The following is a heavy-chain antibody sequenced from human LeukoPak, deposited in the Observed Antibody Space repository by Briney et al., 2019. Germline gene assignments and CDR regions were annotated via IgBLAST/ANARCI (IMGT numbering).Heavy chain of an antibody. Sequence: PSETLSLTCTVSGGSISSGGYYWSWIRQPPGKGLEWIGYIYHSGSTYYNPSLKSRVTISVDTSKNQFSLKLSSVTAADTAVYYCARLKGDIVVVPAAIGKVYMDVWGKGTTVTVSS. CDR3: ARLKGDIVVVPAAIGKVYMDV. CDR1: GGSISSGGYY. D-gene: IGHD2-2*01. V-gene: IGHV4-30-2*01. CDR2: IYHSGST. J-gene: IGHJ6*03.